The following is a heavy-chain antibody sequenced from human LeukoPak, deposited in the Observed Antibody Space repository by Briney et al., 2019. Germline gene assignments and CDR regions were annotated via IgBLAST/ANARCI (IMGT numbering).Heavy chain of an antibody. J-gene: IGHJ6*03. Sequence: SETLSLTCTVSGVSIYSHDWSWIRQSPGKGLEWLGYSHYSGDTRYNPPLKNRVTISLDTSKNQFSLRLSSVTAADTAVYFCAKGEYSRTSYYRYYMDVWGKGTTVTVSS. CDR1: GVSIYSHD. V-gene: IGHV4-59*11. D-gene: IGHD6-6*01. CDR2: SHYSGDT. CDR3: AKGEYSRTSYYRYYMDV.